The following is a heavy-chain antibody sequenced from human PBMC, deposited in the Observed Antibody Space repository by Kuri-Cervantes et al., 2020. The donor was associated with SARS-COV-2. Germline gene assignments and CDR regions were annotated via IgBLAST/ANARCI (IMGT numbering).Heavy chain of an antibody. D-gene: IGHD1-26*01. Sequence: GGSLRLSCAASGFTFDDYAMHWVRQAPGKGLEWVSGISWNSGSIGYADSVKGRFTISRDNAKNSPYLQMNSLRGEDTAVYYCARVAGEGPIYYYYMDVWGKGTTVTVSS. J-gene: IGHJ6*03. V-gene: IGHV3-9*01. CDR2: ISWNSGSI. CDR3: ARVAGEGPIYYYYMDV. CDR1: GFTFDDYA.